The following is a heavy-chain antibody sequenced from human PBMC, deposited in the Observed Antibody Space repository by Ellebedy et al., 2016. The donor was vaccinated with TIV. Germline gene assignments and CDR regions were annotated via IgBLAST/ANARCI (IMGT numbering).Heavy chain of an antibody. J-gene: IGHJ4*02. CDR2: IYYSGST. V-gene: IGHV4-38-2*02. Sequence: SETLSLXCTVSGYSISSGYYWGWIRQPPGKGLEWIGYIYYSGSTNYNPSLKSRVTISVDTSKNQFSLKLSSVTAADTAVYYCARFKGSGWYFDYWGQGTLVTVSS. D-gene: IGHD6-19*01. CDR1: GYSISSGYY. CDR3: ARFKGSGWYFDY.